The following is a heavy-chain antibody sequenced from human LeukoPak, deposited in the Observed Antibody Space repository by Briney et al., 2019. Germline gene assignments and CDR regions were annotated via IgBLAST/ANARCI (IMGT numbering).Heavy chain of an antibody. CDR3: ARHNSKCGFYYYAMDV. Sequence: GESLKISCKGSEYNFADYWIAWVRQEPGKGLEWMGVIYPGDSDVKYSPSFQGQVTISADKSISTAYLQWTSLKASDTAMYFCARHNSKCGFYYYAMDVWGQGTTVIVSS. D-gene: IGHD4-11*01. V-gene: IGHV5-51*01. J-gene: IGHJ6*02. CDR1: EYNFADYW. CDR2: IYPGDSDV.